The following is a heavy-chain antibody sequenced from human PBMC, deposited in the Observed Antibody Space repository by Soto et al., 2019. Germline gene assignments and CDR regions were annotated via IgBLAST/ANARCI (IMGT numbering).Heavy chain of an antibody. CDR3: ARGRKTDIVVVVAATRNWFDS. J-gene: IGHJ5*01. V-gene: IGHV4-34*01. CDR2: INHSGST. Sequence: XESLSVRWAVYWGSFSGYYWSWIRQPPGKGLDWIGEINHSGSTNYNPSLKSRVTISVDTSKNQFSLKLSSVTVADTAVYYCARGRKTDIVVVVAATRNWFDSWGQGTLVTVSS. D-gene: IGHD2-15*01. CDR1: WGSFSGYY.